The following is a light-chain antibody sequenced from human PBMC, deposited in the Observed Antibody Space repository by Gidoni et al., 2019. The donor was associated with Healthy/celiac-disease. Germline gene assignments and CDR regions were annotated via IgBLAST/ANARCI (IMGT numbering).Light chain of an antibody. V-gene: IGKV3-11*01. CDR2: DAS. CDR3: QQRSNSWT. J-gene: IGKJ1*01. CDR1: QSVSSY. Sequence: EIVLTQSPATLSLSPGERATLSCRASQSVSSYLDWYQQKPGQAPRLLNYDASNRATGIPARFSGSGSGTDFTLTISSLEPEDFAVYYCQQRSNSWTFGQGTKVEIK.